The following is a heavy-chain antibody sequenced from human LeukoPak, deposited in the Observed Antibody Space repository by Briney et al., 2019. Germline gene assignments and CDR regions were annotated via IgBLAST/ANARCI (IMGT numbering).Heavy chain of an antibody. D-gene: IGHD1-26*01. V-gene: IGHV3-7*01. Sequence: GGSLRLSCAASGFTLSKHWMTWVRQAPGMGLECVAIIKQDGSEKYYVNSVKGRFTISRDNAKNSLYLQMNSLRVEDTAVYYCARGASVSGGTFDSWGQGTLVTVSS. CDR2: IKQDGSEK. CDR3: ARGASVSGGTFDS. CDR1: GFTLSKHW. J-gene: IGHJ4*02.